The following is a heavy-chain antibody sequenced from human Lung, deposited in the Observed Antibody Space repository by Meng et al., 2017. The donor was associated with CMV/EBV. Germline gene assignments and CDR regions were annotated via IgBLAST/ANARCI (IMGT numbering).Heavy chain of an antibody. D-gene: IGHD2-2*01. CDR3: ARDFVVLPAATYFDY. V-gene: IGHV1-2*02. J-gene: IGHJ4*02. Sequence: ASXXVSXKASGYSFTAYYIHWVRQAPGQGLEWMGWISPNSGGINYAQRFQGRVTLTRDTSISTVYMELRRLTSDDTAVYFCARDFVVLPAATYFDYWGQGTRVTVSS. CDR1: GYSFTAYY. CDR2: ISPNSGGI.